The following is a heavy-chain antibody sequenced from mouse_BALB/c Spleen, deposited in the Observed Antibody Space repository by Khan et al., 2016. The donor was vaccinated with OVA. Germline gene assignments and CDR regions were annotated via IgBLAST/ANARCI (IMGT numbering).Heavy chain of an antibody. CDR3: ATQYCHSPLDY. Sequence: VELVESGAALVKPGGSLKLSCAAAGFTFTSFGMSWVRQTPDKRLEWVASISSYGSYPYYPDSVKGRFTISRDTSKNTLYLQMNSLRSEDTAMYYYATQYCHSPLDYWGQGTSVTVSS. CDR2: ISSYGSYP. CDR1: GFTFTSFG. J-gene: IGHJ4*01. V-gene: IGHV5-6*01.